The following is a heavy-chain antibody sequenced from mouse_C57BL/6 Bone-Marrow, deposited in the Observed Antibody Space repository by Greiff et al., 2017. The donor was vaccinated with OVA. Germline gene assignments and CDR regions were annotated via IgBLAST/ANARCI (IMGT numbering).Heavy chain of an antibody. CDR3: ARRPITTIRYFDV. V-gene: IGHV1-55*01. CDR2: IYPGSGST. CDR1: GYTFTSYW. D-gene: IGHD1-1*01. J-gene: IGHJ1*03. Sequence: VQLQQPGAELVKPGASVKMSCKASGYTFTSYWITWVKQRPGQGLEWIGDIYPGSGSTNYNEKFKSKATLTVDTSSSTAYMQLSSLTSEDSAVYYCARRPITTIRYFDVWGTGTTVTVSS.